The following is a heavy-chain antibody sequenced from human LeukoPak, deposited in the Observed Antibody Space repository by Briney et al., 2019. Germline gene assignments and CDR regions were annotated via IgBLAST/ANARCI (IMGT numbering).Heavy chain of an antibody. CDR3: AGSRYKDYDDYADY. CDR2: ISSSSSYT. Sequence: GGSLRLSCAASGFTFSDYYMSWIRQAPGKGLEWVSYISSSSSYTNYADSVKGRFTISRDNAKNSLYLQMNSLRAEDTAVYYCAGSRYKDYDDYADYWGQGTLVTVSS. CDR1: GFTFSDYY. V-gene: IGHV3-11*06. J-gene: IGHJ4*02. D-gene: IGHD1-14*01.